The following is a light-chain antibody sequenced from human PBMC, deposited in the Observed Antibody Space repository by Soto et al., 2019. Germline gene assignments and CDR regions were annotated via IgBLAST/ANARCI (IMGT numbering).Light chain of an antibody. CDR3: QQRNVWPPIT. CDR2: DAS. J-gene: IGKJ5*01. CDR1: QSIRTS. Sequence: EVVLTQSPATLSLSPGERATLSCRASQSIRTSLAWYQQKPGQAHRLVIFDASNRANGVPARFGGSGSGTDFTLTINSLEPEDFAVYYCQQRNVWPPITFGQGTRLEIK. V-gene: IGKV3-11*01.